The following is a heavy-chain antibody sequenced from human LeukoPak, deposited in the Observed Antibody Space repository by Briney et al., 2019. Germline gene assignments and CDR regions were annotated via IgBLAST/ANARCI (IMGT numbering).Heavy chain of an antibody. D-gene: IGHD2-15*01. CDR2: IKQDGSEK. CDR3: ARTRRGIGYCSGGSCYSPDY. V-gene: IGHV3-7*01. Sequence: GGSLRLSCAASGSTFSSYWMSWVRQAPGKGLEWVANIKQDGSEKYYVDSVKGRFTISRDNAKNSLYLQMNSLKAEDTAVYYCARTRRGIGYCSGGSCYSPDYWGQGTLVTVSS. J-gene: IGHJ4*02. CDR1: GSTFSSYW.